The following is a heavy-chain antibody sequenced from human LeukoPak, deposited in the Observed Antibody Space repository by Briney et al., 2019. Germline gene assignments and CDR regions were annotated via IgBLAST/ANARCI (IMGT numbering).Heavy chain of an antibody. V-gene: IGHV3-30*18. J-gene: IGHJ4*02. Sequence: GGSLRLSCAASGFTFSSYGMHWVRQAPGKGLEGVAVISVDGSNEYYADSVKGRFTISRDNSKNTLYLQMNSLRAEDTAVYYCAKGATYDFWSGYYLYYFDYWGQGTLVTVSS. CDR3: AKGATYDFWSGYYLYYFDY. D-gene: IGHD3-3*01. CDR2: ISVDGSNE. CDR1: GFTFSSYG.